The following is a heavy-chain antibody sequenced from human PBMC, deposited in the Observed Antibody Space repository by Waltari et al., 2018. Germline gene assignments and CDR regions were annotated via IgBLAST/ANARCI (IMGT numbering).Heavy chain of an antibody. CDR2: MNPNSGNT. J-gene: IGHJ4*02. V-gene: IGHV1-8*01. CDR1: GSTFSSYD. D-gene: IGHD3-10*01. CDR3: ARPTNRYGSGSIDY. Sequence: QVQRVQSGAEVKKPGASVKVSCKASGSTFSSYDINWVRQATGQGLEWMGWMNPNSGNTGYAQKFQGRVTMTRNTSISTAYMELSSLRSEDTAVYYCARPTNRYGSGSIDYWGQGTLVTVSS.